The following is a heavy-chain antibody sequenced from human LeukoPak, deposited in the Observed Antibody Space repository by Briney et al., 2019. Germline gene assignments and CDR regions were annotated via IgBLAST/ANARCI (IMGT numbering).Heavy chain of an antibody. D-gene: IGHD6-13*01. CDR3: ARDQRWIAAAITADYYMDV. V-gene: IGHV4-61*02. J-gene: IGHJ6*03. Sequence: SETLSLTCAVSGGSISSCGYYWSWLPQPAGKGLVWIGRNYSSGSTNYHPSLKSRVTMSVDTSKNQFSLKLSSVTAADTAVYYCARDQRWIAAAITADYYMDVWGKGTTVTVSS. CDR2: NYSSGST. CDR1: GGSISSCGYY.